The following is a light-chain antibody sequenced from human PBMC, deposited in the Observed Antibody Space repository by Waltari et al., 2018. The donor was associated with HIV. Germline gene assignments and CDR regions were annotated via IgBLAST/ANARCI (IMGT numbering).Light chain of an antibody. CDR2: DVT. CDR1: SSDVVGHDY. CDR3: CSYAGGSTL. Sequence: QSALTQPRSVSGSPGQSVTISCTRTSSDVVGHDYVSWFQQHPGKAPKRLVYDVTKRPSGVPNRFSGSKSGSTASLTISGLQAEDQGDYYCCSYAGGSTLFGGGTKLTVL. V-gene: IGLV2-11*01. J-gene: IGLJ2*01.